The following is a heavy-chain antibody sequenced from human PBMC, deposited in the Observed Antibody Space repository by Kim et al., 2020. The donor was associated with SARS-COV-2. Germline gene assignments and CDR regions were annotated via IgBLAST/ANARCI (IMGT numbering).Heavy chain of an antibody. D-gene: IGHD2-15*01. CDR3: ARDADIVVVVAATALDY. V-gene: IGHV3-30*01. J-gene: IGHJ4*02. Sequence: KGGFTIARENSKNTLYLQRNSLRAEDTAVYYCARDADIVVVVAATALDYWGQGTLVTVSS.